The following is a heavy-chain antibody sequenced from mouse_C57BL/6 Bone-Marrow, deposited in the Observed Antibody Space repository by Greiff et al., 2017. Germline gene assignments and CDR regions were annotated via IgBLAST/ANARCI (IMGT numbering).Heavy chain of an antibody. D-gene: IGHD1-1*01. CDR1: GYTFTSYW. J-gene: IGHJ2*01. CDR2: IYPSDSET. Sequence: QVQLQQPGAELVRPGSSVKLSCKASGYTFTSYWMDWVQQRPGQGLEWIGNIYPSDSETHYNQKFKDKATLTVDKSSSTAYMQLSSLTSEDSAVYYCASGITTVVASADYWGQGTTLTVSS. V-gene: IGHV1-61*01. CDR3: ASGITTVVASADY.